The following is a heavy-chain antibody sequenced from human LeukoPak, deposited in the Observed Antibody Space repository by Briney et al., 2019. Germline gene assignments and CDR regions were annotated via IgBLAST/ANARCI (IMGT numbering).Heavy chain of an antibody. CDR2: ISGTGGST. D-gene: IGHD4-11*01. V-gene: IGHV3-23*01. J-gene: IGHJ3*02. CDR1: GFTFSSYW. CDR3: ARKLGMTTAAFDI. Sequence: AGGSLRLSCAASGFTFSSYWMHWVRQAPGKGLEWVSAISGTGGSTYFADSVKGRFTISRDNSKDTLYLQMNSLRAEDTAVYYCARKLGMTTAAFDIWGQGTMVTVSS.